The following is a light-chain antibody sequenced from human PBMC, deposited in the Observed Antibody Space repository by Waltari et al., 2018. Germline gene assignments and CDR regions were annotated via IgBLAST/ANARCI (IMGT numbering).Light chain of an antibody. Sequence: QSALTQPASVSGSPGQSITISCTGTSSDVGAYDYVSWYQQYPGKAPQLVIHDVSSRPSGTSDRFSGSKSGNTASLIISGLQADDEDDYYCSSYTASRHYVFGTGTKVTVL. V-gene: IGLV2-14*03. CDR3: SSYTASRHYV. J-gene: IGLJ1*01. CDR1: SSDVGAYDY. CDR2: DVS.